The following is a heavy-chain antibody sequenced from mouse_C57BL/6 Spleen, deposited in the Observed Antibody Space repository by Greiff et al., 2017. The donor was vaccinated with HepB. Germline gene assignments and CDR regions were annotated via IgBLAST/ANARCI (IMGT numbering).Heavy chain of an antibody. V-gene: IGHV1-19*01. CDR2: INPYNGGT. Sequence: VQLQQSGPVLVKPGASVKMSCKASGYTFTDYYMNWVKQSHGKSLEWIGVINPYNGGTSYNQKFKGKATLTVDKSSSTAYMELNSLTSEDSAVYYCARGKDDGSPFAYWGQGTLVTVSA. CDR1: GYTFTDYY. D-gene: IGHD2-3*01. CDR3: ARGKDDGSPFAY. J-gene: IGHJ3*01.